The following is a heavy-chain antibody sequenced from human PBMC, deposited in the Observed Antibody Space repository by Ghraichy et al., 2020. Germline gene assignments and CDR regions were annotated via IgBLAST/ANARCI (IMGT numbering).Heavy chain of an antibody. D-gene: IGHD5-24*01. V-gene: IGHV3-30*02. CDR2: IRYDGSNK. J-gene: IGHJ3*02. Sequence: GRSLRLSCAASGFTFSSYGMHWVRQAPGKGLEWVAFIRYDGSNKYYADSVKGRFTISRDNSKNTLYLQMNSLRAEDTAVYYCAKDQGMATTPWADAFDIWGQGTMVTVSS. CDR3: AKDQGMATTPWADAFDI. CDR1: GFTFSSYG.